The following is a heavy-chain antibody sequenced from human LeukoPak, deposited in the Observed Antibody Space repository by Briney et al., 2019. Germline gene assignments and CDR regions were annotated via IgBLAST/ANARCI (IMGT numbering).Heavy chain of an antibody. CDR1: GFTFSSYA. CDR2: ISGSGAKT. D-gene: IGHD2-21*02. Sequence: GGSLRLSCTASGFTFSSYAMTWVRQAPGKGLEWVSSISGSGAKTYYADSVRDRITISRDNSKNTLYLQMDSLRAGDTALYYCAKDRQDVVVTAIRFDSWGQGTLVTVSS. CDR3: AKDRQDVVVTAIRFDS. J-gene: IGHJ4*02. V-gene: IGHV3-23*01.